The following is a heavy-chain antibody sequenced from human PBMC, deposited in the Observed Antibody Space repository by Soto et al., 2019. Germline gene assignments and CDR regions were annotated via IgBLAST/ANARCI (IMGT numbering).Heavy chain of an antibody. Sequence: QLQLQESGPGLVKPSETLSLMCTVSGCSISSSSHYWGWIRQPPGKGLEWIGSIYYSGSTYYNPSLKIRFTISVDTSKNQLSLKLSSVTAADTAVYYCARVSSGWSLDLWGQGTLVTVSS. V-gene: IGHV4-39*01. CDR2: IYYSGST. J-gene: IGHJ5*02. CDR3: ARVSSGWSLDL. D-gene: IGHD6-19*01. CDR1: GCSISSSSHY.